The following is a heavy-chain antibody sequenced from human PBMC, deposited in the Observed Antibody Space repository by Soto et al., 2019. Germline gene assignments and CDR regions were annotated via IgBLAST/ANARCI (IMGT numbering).Heavy chain of an antibody. CDR3: ARGVVATIMPPDC. Sequence: QVQLVQSGAEVKKPGASVKVSCKASGYTFTSYYMHWVRQAPGQGLEWMRIINSSGGSKSYAQKFQGRVTMTRDTSTSTVYMELSSLRSEDTAVYDCARGVVATIMPPDCCGQGSLVTVSS. CDR1: GYTFTSYY. CDR2: INSSGGSK. J-gene: IGHJ4*02. V-gene: IGHV1-46*01. D-gene: IGHD5-12*01.